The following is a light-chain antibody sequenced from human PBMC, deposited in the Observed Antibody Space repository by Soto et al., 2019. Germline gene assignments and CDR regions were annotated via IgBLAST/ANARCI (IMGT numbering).Light chain of an antibody. CDR1: QSVNYY. J-gene: IGKJ4*01. V-gene: IGKV3-11*01. CDR3: QQRSSWPLT. CDR2: DSS. Sequence: EIVLTQSPVSLSLSPGERATLSCRASQSVNYYLVWYQQKPGQAPRLLIYDSSNRATGIPARFSGSGSGTDFTLTISSLEPEDFAVYYCQQRSSWPLTFGGGTKVEIK.